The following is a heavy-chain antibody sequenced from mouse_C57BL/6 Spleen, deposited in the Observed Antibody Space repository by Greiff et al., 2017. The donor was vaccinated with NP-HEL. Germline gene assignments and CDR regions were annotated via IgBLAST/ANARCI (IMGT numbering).Heavy chain of an antibody. D-gene: IGHD1-1*01. CDR2: ISSGSSTI. J-gene: IGHJ4*01. Sequence: EVKLVESGGGLVKPGGSLKLSCAASGFTFSDYGMHWVRQAPEKGLEWVAYISSGSSTIYYADTVKGRFTISRDNAKNTLFLQMTSLRSGDTAMDYCARGRPVGEMDYWGQGTSVTVSS. V-gene: IGHV5-17*01. CDR3: ARGRPVGEMDY. CDR1: GFTFSDYG.